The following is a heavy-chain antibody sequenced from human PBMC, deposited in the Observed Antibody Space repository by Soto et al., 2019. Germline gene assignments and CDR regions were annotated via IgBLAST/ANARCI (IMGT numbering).Heavy chain of an antibody. CDR1: GGTFSSYA. J-gene: IGHJ6*02. CDR3: ARAHPDFWSGYGPPRNYYYYGMDV. V-gene: IGHV1-69*01. D-gene: IGHD3-3*01. Sequence: QVQLVQSGAEVKKPGSSVKVSCKASGGTFSSYAISWVRQAPGQGLEWMGGIIPIFGTANYAQKFQGRVTITADESTSTAYMELSSLRSEDTAVYYCARAHPDFWSGYGPPRNYYYYGMDVWGQGTTVTVSS. CDR2: IIPIFGTA.